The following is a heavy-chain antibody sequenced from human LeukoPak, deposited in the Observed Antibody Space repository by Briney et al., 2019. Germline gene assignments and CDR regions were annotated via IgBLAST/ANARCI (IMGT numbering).Heavy chain of an antibody. D-gene: IGHD6-19*01. CDR3: AKDDGRYSGNFDF. J-gene: IGHJ4*02. CDR2: ISYNGSNK. CDR1: GFTFSSVA. V-gene: IGHV3-30*18. Sequence: PGGSLRLSCAASGFTFSSVAMHWVGQAPGKGLEWVAVISYNGSNKYYSDSVRGRFTISRDNSKNTLYVQMNSLRAEDTAVYYCAKDDGRYSGNFDFWGQGTLVTVSS.